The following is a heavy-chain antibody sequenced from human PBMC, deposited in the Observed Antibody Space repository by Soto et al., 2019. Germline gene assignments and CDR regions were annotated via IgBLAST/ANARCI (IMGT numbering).Heavy chain of an antibody. Sequence: SQTLSLTCDISGDSVSSNNAAWNWIRQSPSRGLKWLGRTYYRSKCYNDYAVSVKSRITINPDTSKNQFSLQLNSVTPEDRAVYYCATGCWKYSDFDYRCQRIPVPVSS. CDR1: GDSVSSNNAA. CDR3: ATGCWKYSDFDY. J-gene: IGHJ4*02. D-gene: IGHD1-7*01. V-gene: IGHV6-1*01. CDR2: TYYRSKCYN.